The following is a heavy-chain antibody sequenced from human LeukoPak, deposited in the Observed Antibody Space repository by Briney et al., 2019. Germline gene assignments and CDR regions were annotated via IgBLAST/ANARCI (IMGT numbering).Heavy chain of an antibody. CDR2: INPSGGST. D-gene: IGHD6-6*01. Sequence: ASVKASCKASGYTFTSYYMHWVRQAPGQGLEWMGIINPSGGSTSYAQKFQGRVTMTRDMSTSTVYMELSSLRSEDTAVYYCARVRAARRGYYYYYMDVWGKGTTVTVSS. J-gene: IGHJ6*03. V-gene: IGHV1-46*01. CDR1: GYTFTSYY. CDR3: ARVRAARRGYYYYYMDV.